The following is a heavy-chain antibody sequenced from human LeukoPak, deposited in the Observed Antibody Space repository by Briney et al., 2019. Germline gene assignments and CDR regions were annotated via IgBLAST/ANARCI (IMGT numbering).Heavy chain of an antibody. CDR1: GFTFSSYA. V-gene: IGHV3-23*01. CDR3: TGDGVAGTGTVY. CDR2: ISGSGGST. Sequence: PGGSLRFSCAASGFTFSSYAMSWVRQAPGKGLEWVSAISGSGGSTYYADSVKGRFTISRDNSKNTLYLQMNSLRAEDTAVYYCTGDGVAGTGTVYWGQGTLVTVSS. J-gene: IGHJ4*02. D-gene: IGHD6-19*01.